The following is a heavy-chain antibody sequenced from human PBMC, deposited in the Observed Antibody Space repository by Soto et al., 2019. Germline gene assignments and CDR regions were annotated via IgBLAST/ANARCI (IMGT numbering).Heavy chain of an antibody. CDR2: ISAYNGNT. CDR3: ARSVVTATPTRYYYYGMDV. Sequence: ASVKVSCKASGYTFTSYGISWVRQAPGQGLEWMGWISAYNGNTNYAQKLQGRVTMTTDKSTSTAYMELRSLRSDDTAVYYCARSVVTATPTRYYYYGMDVWGQGTTVTVSS. CDR1: GYTFTSYG. V-gene: IGHV1-18*04. D-gene: IGHD2-21*02. J-gene: IGHJ6*02.